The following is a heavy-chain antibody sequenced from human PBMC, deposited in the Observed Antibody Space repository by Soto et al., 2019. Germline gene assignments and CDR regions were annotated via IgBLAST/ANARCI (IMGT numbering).Heavy chain of an antibody. Sequence: DVQLLESGGGLLVQPGGSLRLSCAASGFTFSSYAMSWVRQAPGKGLEWVSGISGSGSSTYYVDSVKGRFTISRDNSKKTLSLQTNSLRADDTAVYYCAKGDRNQPAVFDYWGQGTLVTVSS. CDR3: AKGDRNQPAVFDY. J-gene: IGHJ4*02. D-gene: IGHD2-2*01. CDR1: GFTFSSYA. V-gene: IGHV3-23*01. CDR2: ISGSGSST.